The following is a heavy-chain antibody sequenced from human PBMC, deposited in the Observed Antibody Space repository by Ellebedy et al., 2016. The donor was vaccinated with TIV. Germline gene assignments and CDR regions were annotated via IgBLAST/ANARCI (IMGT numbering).Heavy chain of an antibody. Sequence: GESLKISXAASGFTFSRSGMHWVRQAPGKGLEWVAIIWFDGSKQYYADSVKGRFTISRDNSKNALFLQMNSLIADDTAGYYCARDRGTGSQYGWYFEPWGQGTSVTVSS. J-gene: IGHJ4*02. CDR2: IWFDGSKQ. D-gene: IGHD2-8*02. V-gene: IGHV3-33*01. CDR1: GFTFSRSG. CDR3: ARDRGTGSQYGWYFEP.